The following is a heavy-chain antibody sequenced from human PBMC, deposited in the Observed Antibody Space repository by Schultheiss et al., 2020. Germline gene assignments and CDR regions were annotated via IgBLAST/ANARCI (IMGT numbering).Heavy chain of an antibody. CDR2: IKQDGSEK. J-gene: IGHJ4*02. V-gene: IGHV3-7*01. CDR3: ARDVVGATSDY. CDR1: GFTFSSYS. D-gene: IGHD1-26*01. Sequence: GESLKISCAASGFTFSSYSMNWVRQAPGKGLEWVANIKQDGSEKYYVDSVKGRFTISRDNAKNSLYLQMNSLRAEDTAVYYCARDVVGATSDYWGQGTLVTVSS.